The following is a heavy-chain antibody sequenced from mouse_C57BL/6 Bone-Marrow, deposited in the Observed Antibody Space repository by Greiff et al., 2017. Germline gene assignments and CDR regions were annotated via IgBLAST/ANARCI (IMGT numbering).Heavy chain of an antibody. CDR3: ARGEYGSSFAY. V-gene: IGHV5-17*01. J-gene: IGHJ3*01. D-gene: IGHD1-1*01. CDR2: ISTGSSTI. Sequence: EVKVVESGGGLVKPGGSLKLSCAASGFTFSDYGMHWVRQAPEKGLEWVAYISTGSSTIYYADTVKGRFTISRDNAKNTLFLQMTSLRSEDTAMYYCARGEYGSSFAYWGQGTRVTVSA. CDR1: GFTFSDYG.